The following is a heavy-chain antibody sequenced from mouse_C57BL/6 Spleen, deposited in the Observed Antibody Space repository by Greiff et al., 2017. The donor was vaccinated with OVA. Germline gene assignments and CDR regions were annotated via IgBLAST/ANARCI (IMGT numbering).Heavy chain of an antibody. D-gene: IGHD2-13*01. V-gene: IGHV10-1*01. CDR1: GFSFNTYA. CDR2: IRSKSNNYAT. CDR3: VRQDYNYFDY. J-gene: IGHJ2*01. Sequence: DVKLVESGGGLVQPKGSLKLSCAASGFSFNTYAMNWVRQAPGTGLEWVARIRSKSNNYATYYADSVKDRFTISRDDSESMLYLQMNNLKTEDTAMYYCVRQDYNYFDYWGQGTTRTVSS.